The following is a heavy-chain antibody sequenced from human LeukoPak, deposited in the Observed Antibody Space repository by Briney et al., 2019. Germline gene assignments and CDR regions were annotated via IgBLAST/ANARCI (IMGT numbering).Heavy chain of an antibody. CDR3: AKVTVIAVAGQPDY. CDR2: ISGSGGST. Sequence: GGSLRLSCAASGFTFSSYAMSWVRQAPGKGLEWVSAISGSGGSTYYADSVKGRFTISRDNSKNTLYLQMNSLRAEDTAVYYCAKVTVIAVAGQPDYWGQGTLVTVSS. D-gene: IGHD6-19*01. V-gene: IGHV3-23*01. CDR1: GFTFSSYA. J-gene: IGHJ4*02.